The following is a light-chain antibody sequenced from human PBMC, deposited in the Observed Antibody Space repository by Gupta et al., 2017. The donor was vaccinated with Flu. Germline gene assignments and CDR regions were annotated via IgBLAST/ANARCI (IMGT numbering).Light chain of an antibody. J-gene: IGKJ4*01. CDR2: GAS. Sequence: VLTQSPGTLSLSPGERATLSCRASQSVSSSYLAWYQQKPGQAPRLLIYGASSRATGIPDRFSGSGSGTDFTLTISRLEPEDFAVYYCQQYGSSPRTFGGGTKVEIK. CDR3: QQYGSSPRT. CDR1: QSVSSSY. V-gene: IGKV3-20*01.